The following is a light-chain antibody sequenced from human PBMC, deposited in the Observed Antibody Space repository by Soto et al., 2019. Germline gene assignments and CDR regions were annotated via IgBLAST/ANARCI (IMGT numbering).Light chain of an antibody. V-gene: IGKV3-20*01. CDR1: QSVGRDY. CDR2: HAS. Sequence: EIVLTPSPGTLSLSPGERATLSCRASQSVGRDYLAWYQQKPVQAPRLLIYHASNRVTGIPDRFSGSVSGTDFTLTISRLETEDFAEVHGQQYASSPLTFGGGTKVDIK. J-gene: IGKJ4*01. CDR3: QQYASSPLT.